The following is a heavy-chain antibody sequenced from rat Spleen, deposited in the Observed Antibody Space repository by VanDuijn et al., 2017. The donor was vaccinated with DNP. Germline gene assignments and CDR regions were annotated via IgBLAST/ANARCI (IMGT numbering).Heavy chain of an antibody. Sequence: EVQLVESGGGLVQPGRSLKLSCVASGFTFNNYWMTWIRQAPGKGLEWVASITNTGGSTYYPDSVKGRFTISRDNAKNTQYLQMDSLRSEDTATYYCARPLITIAPISGFAYWGQGTLVTVSS. CDR3: ARPLITIAPISGFAY. CDR2: ITNTGGST. J-gene: IGHJ3*01. CDR1: GFTFNNYW. V-gene: IGHV5-31*01. D-gene: IGHD1-2*01.